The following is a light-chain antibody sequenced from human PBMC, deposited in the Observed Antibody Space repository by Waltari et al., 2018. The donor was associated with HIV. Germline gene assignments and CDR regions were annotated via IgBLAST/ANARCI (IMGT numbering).Light chain of an antibody. J-gene: IGKJ5*01. V-gene: IGKV3-11*01. Sequence: EIVLTQSPGTLTLSPGERATLSCRASQSVSSYLAWYQQKPGQAPRRLIYGASSRATGIPARFSGSGSGTDFTLTISSLEPGDFGVYYCHQRSNWPITFGQGTRLEIK. CDR3: HQRSNWPIT. CDR1: QSVSSY. CDR2: GAS.